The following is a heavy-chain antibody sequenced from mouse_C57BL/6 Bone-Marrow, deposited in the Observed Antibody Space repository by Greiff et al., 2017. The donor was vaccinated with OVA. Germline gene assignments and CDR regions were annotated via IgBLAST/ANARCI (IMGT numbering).Heavy chain of an antibody. CDR1: GFSLTSYA. CDR2: LWTGGGT. V-gene: IGHV2-9-1*01. Sequence: VQLQQSGPGLVAPSQSLSITCTVSGFSLTSYAISWVRQPPGKGLEWLGVLWTGGGTNYNSALKSRLSISKDNSKSQVFLKMNSLQTDDTARYYCAILLRAFAYWGQGTLVTVSA. D-gene: IGHD1-1*01. CDR3: AILLRAFAY. J-gene: IGHJ3*01.